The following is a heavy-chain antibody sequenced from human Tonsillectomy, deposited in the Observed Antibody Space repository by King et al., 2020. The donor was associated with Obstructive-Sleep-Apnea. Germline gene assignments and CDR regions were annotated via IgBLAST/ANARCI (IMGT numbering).Heavy chain of an antibody. Sequence: VQLVESGGGVVQPGRSLRLSCAASGFTFSSYAMHWVRQAPGKGLEWVAFISYDGSNKYYADSVKGRFTISRDNSKNTLYLQMNSLRAEDTAVYYCASSNAIDYWGQGTLVTVSS. J-gene: IGHJ4*02. CDR1: GFTFSSYA. V-gene: IGHV3-30*04. CDR2: ISYDGSNK. CDR3: ASSNAIDY.